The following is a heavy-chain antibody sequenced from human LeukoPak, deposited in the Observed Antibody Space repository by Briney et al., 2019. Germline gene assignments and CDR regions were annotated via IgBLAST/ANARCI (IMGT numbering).Heavy chain of an antibody. CDR2: IIPILGIA. D-gene: IGHD2-15*01. V-gene: IGHV1-69*04. J-gene: IGHJ3*02. Sequence: SVKVSCKASGGTFSSYAISWVRQAPGQGLEWIGRIIPILGIANYAQKFQGRVTITADKSTSTAYMELSSLRPEDTAVYYCARGTGSEAFDIWGPGTMVTVSS. CDR3: ARGTGSEAFDI. CDR1: GGTFSSYA.